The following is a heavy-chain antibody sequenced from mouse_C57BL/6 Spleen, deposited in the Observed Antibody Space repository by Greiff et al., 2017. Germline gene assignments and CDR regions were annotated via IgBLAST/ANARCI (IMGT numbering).Heavy chain of an antibody. CDR3: ARGPPYYYGSNWFAY. D-gene: IGHD1-1*01. V-gene: IGHV1-36*01. CDR1: GFTFTDYY. Sequence: DVKLQESGPVLVKPGPSVKISCKASGFTFTDYYMHWVKQSHGKSLEWIGLVYPYNGGTSYNQKFKGKATLTVDTSSSTAYMELNSLTSEDSAVYYCARGPPYYYGSNWFAYWGQGTLVTVSA. J-gene: IGHJ3*01. CDR2: VYPYNGGT.